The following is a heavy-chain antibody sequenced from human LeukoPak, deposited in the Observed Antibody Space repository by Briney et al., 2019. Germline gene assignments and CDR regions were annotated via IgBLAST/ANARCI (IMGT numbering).Heavy chain of an antibody. CDR1: GGSFSGYY. Sequence: SETLSLTCAVYGGSFSGYYWSWIRQPPGKGLEWIGEINHSGSTNYNPSLKSRVTISVDTSKNQFSLKLSSVTAADTAVYSCARDGSSSGWYGHYYGMDVWGQGTTVTVSS. D-gene: IGHD6-19*01. J-gene: IGHJ6*02. V-gene: IGHV4-34*01. CDR2: INHSGST. CDR3: ARDGSSSGWYGHYYGMDV.